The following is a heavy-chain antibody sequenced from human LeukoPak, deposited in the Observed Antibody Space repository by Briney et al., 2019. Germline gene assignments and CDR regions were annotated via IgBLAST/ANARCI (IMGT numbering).Heavy chain of an antibody. D-gene: IGHD4-17*01. J-gene: IGHJ4*02. CDR3: ARDSPYGDYGD. V-gene: IGHV3-30*04. CDR2: ISYDGRNK. Sequence: GGSLRLSCAASGFTFSSYAMHGVRQAPGKGLEWVAVISYDGRNKYYADSVKGRFTISRDNSKNTLYLQMNSLRAEDTAVYYCARDSPYGDYGDWGQGTLVTVSS. CDR1: GFTFSSYA.